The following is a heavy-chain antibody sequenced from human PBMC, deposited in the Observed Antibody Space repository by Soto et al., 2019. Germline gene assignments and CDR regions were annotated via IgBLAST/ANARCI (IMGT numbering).Heavy chain of an antibody. CDR3: AGADTGYYADF. D-gene: IGHD3-9*01. Sequence: QVQLLQSGAEVKKPGSSMKVSCKISGGSFSNYAISWLRQAPGQSFEWMGGIIPIFGKADYAQKFQARLTIDADESTSTAYMELSSLTSEDTATYFCAGADTGYYADFWGQGTLVTVSS. CDR2: IIPIFGKA. CDR1: GGSFSNYA. V-gene: IGHV1-69*12. J-gene: IGHJ4*02.